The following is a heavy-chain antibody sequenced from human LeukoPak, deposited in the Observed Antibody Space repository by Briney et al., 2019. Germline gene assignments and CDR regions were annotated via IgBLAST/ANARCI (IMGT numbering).Heavy chain of an antibody. CDR2: IWYDGSNK. D-gene: IGHD4-17*01. CDR1: GFTFSSYG. Sequence: PGRSLRLSCAASGFTFSSYGMHWVRQAPGKGLEWVAVIWYDGSNKYYADSVKGRFTISRDNSKNTLYLQMNSLRAEDTAVYYCARDFRGPYRDYSIGYWGQGTLVTVSS. V-gene: IGHV3-33*01. J-gene: IGHJ4*02. CDR3: ARDFRGPYRDYSIGY.